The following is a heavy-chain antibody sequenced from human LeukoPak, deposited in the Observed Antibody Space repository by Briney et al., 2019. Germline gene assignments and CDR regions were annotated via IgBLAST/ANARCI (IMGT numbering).Heavy chain of an antibody. J-gene: IGHJ6*02. CDR2: INPNSGGT. D-gene: IGHD3-22*01. Sequence: ASVKVPCKASGYTFTGYYVHWVRQAPGQGREGMGWINPNSGGTNYAQKFQGRVTMTRDTAISTAYMELSRLRSDDTAVYSCARGRRDRSGYSSYHYYGLDLWGQGTTVTVSS. CDR1: GYTFTGYY. CDR3: ARGRRDRSGYSSYHYYGLDL. V-gene: IGHV1-2*02.